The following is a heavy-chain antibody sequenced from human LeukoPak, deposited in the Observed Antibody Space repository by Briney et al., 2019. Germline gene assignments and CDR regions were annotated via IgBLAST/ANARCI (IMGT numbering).Heavy chain of an antibody. CDR3: ARIEDGDYDWFYP. J-gene: IGHJ5*02. CDR1: GYSFTSYW. D-gene: IGHD4-17*01. CDR2: IYPGDSDT. Sequence: GESLKISCKGSGYSFTSYWIGWVRQMPGEGLEWMGIIYPGDSDTRYTPSFQGQVTISDDKSPSTAYLRWSSLKASHTAMYYCARIEDGDYDWFYPWGQGTLVTVSS. V-gene: IGHV5-51*01.